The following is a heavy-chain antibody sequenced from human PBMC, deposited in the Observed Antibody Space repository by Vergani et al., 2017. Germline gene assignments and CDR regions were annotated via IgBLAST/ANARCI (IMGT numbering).Heavy chain of an antibody. D-gene: IGHD3-9*01. CDR3: ARDALRYDILTGYWHYGMDV. CDR2: INHSGST. J-gene: IGHJ6*02. Sequence: QVQLPQWGAGLLKPSETLSLTCAVYGGSFSGYYWSWIRQPPGKGLEWIGEINHSGSTNYNPSLKSRVTISVDTSKNQFSLKLSSVTAAGTAVYYCARDALRYDILTGYWHYGMDVWGQGTTVTVSS. CDR1: GGSFSGYY. V-gene: IGHV4-34*01.